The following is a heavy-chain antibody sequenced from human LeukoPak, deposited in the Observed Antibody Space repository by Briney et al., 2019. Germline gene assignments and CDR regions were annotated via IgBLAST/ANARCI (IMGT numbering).Heavy chain of an antibody. Sequence: GGSLRLSCAASGFTFSSYWMSWVRQAPGKGLEWVANIKQDGSEKYYVDSVKGRFTISRDNAENSLFLQMTSLRAEDTAVYYCARDIPSYSSSWFDYWGQGTLVTVSS. CDR1: GFTFSSYW. D-gene: IGHD6-6*01. V-gene: IGHV3-7*01. CDR2: IKQDGSEK. CDR3: ARDIPSYSSSWFDY. J-gene: IGHJ4*02.